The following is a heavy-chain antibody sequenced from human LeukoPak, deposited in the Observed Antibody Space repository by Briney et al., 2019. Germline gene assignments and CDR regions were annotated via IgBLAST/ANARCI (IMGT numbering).Heavy chain of an antibody. D-gene: IGHD3-10*01. J-gene: IGHJ5*02. CDR1: GDSMSSFY. V-gene: IGHV4-59*01. CDR3: ARGGYYGSGNDFRFDP. Sequence: SETLSLTCTVSGDSMSSFYWSWIRQPPGEGLEWIGYIYSSGSTNHNPSLKSRVTISVDTSKNQFSLKLSSVTAADTAVYYCARGGYYGSGNDFRFDPWGQGTLVTVSS. CDR2: IYSSGST.